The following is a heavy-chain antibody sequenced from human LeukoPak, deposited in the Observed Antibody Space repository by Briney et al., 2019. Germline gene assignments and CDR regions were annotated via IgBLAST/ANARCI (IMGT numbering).Heavy chain of an antibody. CDR1: GFTFSSYA. CDR2: IYSGGST. Sequence: GGSLSLSCAAPGFTFSSYAMSWFRQAPGKGLDWASVIYSGGSTYYADSVKGRFTISRDNSKNTLYLQMNSLRAEDTAVYYCAKDVPKLLWFGELLRWGQGTLVTVSS. J-gene: IGHJ4*02. D-gene: IGHD3-10*01. V-gene: IGHV3-23*03. CDR3: AKDVPKLLWFGELLR.